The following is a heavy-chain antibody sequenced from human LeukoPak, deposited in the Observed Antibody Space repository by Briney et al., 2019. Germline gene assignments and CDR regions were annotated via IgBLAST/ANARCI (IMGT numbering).Heavy chain of an antibody. Sequence: ASVKVSCKASGYTFTNYYIHWVRQAPGQGLEWMGVINPSGGSTSYAQMFQGRDTMTRDRSTNTLYMELSSLRSEDTAVYYCARVESWEHSGSSQDAFDIWGQGTMVTVSS. D-gene: IGHD1-26*01. V-gene: IGHV1-46*01. CDR1: GYTFTNYY. CDR2: INPSGGST. J-gene: IGHJ3*02. CDR3: ARVESWEHSGSSQDAFDI.